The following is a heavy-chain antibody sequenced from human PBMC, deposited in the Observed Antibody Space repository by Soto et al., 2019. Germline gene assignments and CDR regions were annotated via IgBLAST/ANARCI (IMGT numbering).Heavy chain of an antibody. CDR2: ISGSGGSR. J-gene: IGHJ3*02. CDR1: GFTFSSYA. V-gene: IGHV3-23*01. CDR3: AKARGFSGYDWGDAFDI. D-gene: IGHD5-12*01. Sequence: EVQLLESGGGLVQQGESLRLSCAASGFTFSSYAMNWVRQAPGKGLEWVSTISGSGGSRYYADSVKGRFPISRDSSKNPLNLQMNSPRAEDTAVYYCAKARGFSGYDWGDAFDIWGQGTMVTVSS.